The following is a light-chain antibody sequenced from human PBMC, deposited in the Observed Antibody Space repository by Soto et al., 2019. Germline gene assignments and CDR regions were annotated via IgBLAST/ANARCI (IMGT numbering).Light chain of an antibody. CDR1: QSVSNTY. Sequence: IVLTQSPGTLSLSPGERATLSCRTSQSVSNTYVAWYQQKPGQAPRLLIYDTSSRVTGIPDRFSGSGSGTDFTLTISRLEPEDFAIYYCHQYNNWPSWTFGQGTKVDIK. CDR3: HQYNNWPSWT. CDR2: DTS. V-gene: IGKV3D-20*02. J-gene: IGKJ1*01.